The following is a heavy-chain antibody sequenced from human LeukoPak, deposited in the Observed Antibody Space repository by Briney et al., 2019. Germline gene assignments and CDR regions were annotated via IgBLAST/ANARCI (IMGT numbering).Heavy chain of an antibody. CDR1: GFIFSDYY. V-gene: IGHV3-11*04. J-gene: IGHJ4*02. Sequence: GGSLRLSCAASGFIFSDYYMSWIRQPPGKGLEWISYISNTGSAIYYADSVKGRFTISRDNAKNSLYLQMNSLRAEDTAVYYCASGEYDRSGYDCDYWGQGTLVTVSS. D-gene: IGHD3-22*01. CDR3: ASGEYDRSGYDCDY. CDR2: ISNTGSAI.